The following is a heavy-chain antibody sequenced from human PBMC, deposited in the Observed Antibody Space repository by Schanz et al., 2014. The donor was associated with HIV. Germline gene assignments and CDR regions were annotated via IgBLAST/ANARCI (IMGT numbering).Heavy chain of an antibody. V-gene: IGHV3-7*01. CDR3: ARDSGPGSY. D-gene: IGHD3-10*01. CDR2: IKQDGSEK. J-gene: IGHJ4*02. Sequence: VQLVESGGGVVQPGRSLRLSCAASGFPFSSYWMSWVRQAPGKGLEWVANIKQDGSEKHYVASVKGRFTISRDNAKNSLYLQMSSLRADDTAVYYCARDSGPGSYWGQGTLVTVSS. CDR1: GFPFSSYW.